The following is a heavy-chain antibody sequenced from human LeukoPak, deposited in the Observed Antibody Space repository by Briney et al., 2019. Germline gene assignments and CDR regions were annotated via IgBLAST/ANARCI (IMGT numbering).Heavy chain of an antibody. CDR1: GGSFSGYY. CDR2: INHSGST. Sequence: ASETLSLTCAVYGGSFSGYYWSWIRQPPGKGLEWIGEINHSGSTNYNPSLKSRVTISVDTSKNQFSLKLSSVTAADTAVYYCARERSGSEIFARSFDIWGQGTMVTVSS. CDR3: ARERSGSEIFARSFDI. V-gene: IGHV4-34*01. J-gene: IGHJ3*02. D-gene: IGHD3-3*01.